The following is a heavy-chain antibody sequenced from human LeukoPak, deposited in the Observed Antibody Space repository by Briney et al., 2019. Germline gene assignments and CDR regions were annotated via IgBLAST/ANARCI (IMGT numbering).Heavy chain of an antibody. D-gene: IGHD3-22*01. CDR1: GYTFTSYY. V-gene: IGHV1-46*01. J-gene: IGHJ4*02. Sequence: GGSLRLSCAASGYTFTSYYMHWVRQAPGQGLEWMGIINPSGGSTSYAQKFQGRVTMTRDTSTSTVYMELSSLRSEDTAVYYCARDLDDSSGYYRFFDYWGQGTLVTVSS. CDR3: ARDLDDSSGYYRFFDY. CDR2: INPSGGST.